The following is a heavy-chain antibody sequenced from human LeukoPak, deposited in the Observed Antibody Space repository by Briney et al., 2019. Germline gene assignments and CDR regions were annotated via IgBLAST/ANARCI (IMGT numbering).Heavy chain of an antibody. CDR2: INPNSGGT. D-gene: IGHD2-15*01. V-gene: IGHV1-2*02. Sequence: WASVKVSCKASGYTFTGYYMHWVRQAPGQGLEWMGWINPNSGGTNYAQKFQGRVTMTGDTSISTAYMELSRLRSDDTAVYYCARDRYCSGGSCLTGWFDPWGQGTLVTVSS. J-gene: IGHJ5*02. CDR3: ARDRYCSGGSCLTGWFDP. CDR1: GYTFTGYY.